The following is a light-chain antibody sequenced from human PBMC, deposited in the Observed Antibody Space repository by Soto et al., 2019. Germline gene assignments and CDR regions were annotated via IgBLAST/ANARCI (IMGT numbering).Light chain of an antibody. J-gene: IGKJ1*01. CDR3: QQYFASSWT. CDR1: QSIDNRY. Sequence: EIVLTQSPGTLSSSPGERATLSCRASQSIDNRYFAWYQNTPGQAPRLLIYATSSRATGIPDRFGGSGSGTDFTLTINRLEPEDFAVYYCQQYFASSWTFGQGTKVDIQ. CDR2: ATS. V-gene: IGKV3-20*01.